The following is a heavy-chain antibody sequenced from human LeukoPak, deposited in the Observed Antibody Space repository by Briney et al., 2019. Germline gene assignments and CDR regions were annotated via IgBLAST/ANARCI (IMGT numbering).Heavy chain of an antibody. J-gene: IGHJ4*02. D-gene: IGHD3-10*01. Sequence: PSESLSLTCAVSGYSISSGYYWGWIRPPPGKGLEGIGMIYHSGSTYYNPSLKRRVTISGDTSKNQFSLKLSSVTAADTAVYYCARALSYYYGSGSYYHDYWGQGTLVTVSS. CDR1: GYSISSGYY. V-gene: IGHV4-38-2*01. CDR3: ARALSYYYGSGSYYHDY. CDR2: IYHSGST.